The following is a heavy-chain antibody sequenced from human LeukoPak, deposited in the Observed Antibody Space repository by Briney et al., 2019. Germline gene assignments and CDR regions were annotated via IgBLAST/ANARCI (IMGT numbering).Heavy chain of an antibody. V-gene: IGHV3-21*01. D-gene: IGHD3-3*01. J-gene: IGHJ4*02. CDR3: AREFLQEEFDY. Sequence: GGSLRLSCAASGFTFSSYEMNWVRQAPGKGLEWVSSISGSSINMYYADSVKGRFTISRDNAKNSLYLQMNSLRAEDTAVYYCAREFLQEEFDYWGQGTLVTVSS. CDR2: ISGSSINM. CDR1: GFTFSSYE.